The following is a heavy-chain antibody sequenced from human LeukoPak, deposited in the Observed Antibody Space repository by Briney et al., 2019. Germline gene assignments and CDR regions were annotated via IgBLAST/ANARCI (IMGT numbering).Heavy chain of an antibody. Sequence: PSETLSLTCTVSGGSISSSSYYWGWIRQPPGKGLEWIGSIYYSGSTYYDPSLKSRVTISVDTSKNQFSLKLSSVTAADTAVYYCARPRESDYYFDYWGQGTLVTVSS. CDR2: IYYSGST. D-gene: IGHD3-10*01. CDR1: GGSISSSSYY. J-gene: IGHJ4*02. CDR3: ARPRESDYYFDY. V-gene: IGHV4-39*07.